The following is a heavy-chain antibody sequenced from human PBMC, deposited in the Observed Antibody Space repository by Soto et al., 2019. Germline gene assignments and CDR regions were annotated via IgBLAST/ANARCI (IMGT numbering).Heavy chain of an antibody. Sequence: GESLKISCKGSGYSFSTYWIGWVRQMPGKGLEWMGIIYPGDSDTRYSPSFQGQVTISADKSISTASLQWSSLKASDTAIYYCARRATMVQNFDYWGQGTLVTVSS. D-gene: IGHD3-10*01. CDR1: GYSFSTYW. CDR3: ARRATMVQNFDY. J-gene: IGHJ4*02. CDR2: IYPGDSDT. V-gene: IGHV5-51*01.